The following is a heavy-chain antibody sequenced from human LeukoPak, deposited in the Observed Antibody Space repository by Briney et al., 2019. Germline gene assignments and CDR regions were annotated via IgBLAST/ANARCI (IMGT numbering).Heavy chain of an antibody. V-gene: IGHV4-59*01. D-gene: IGHD2-15*01. CDR1: GGSITSYY. CDR3: VRSKSGAYGWFDP. Sequence: SETLSLTCTVSGGSITSYYWSWIRQPPGEGLEWIGYIYYSGPTNYNPSLKSRVTISVDTSKNQFSLKVNSVTAADTAVYYCVRSKSGAYGWFDPWGQGTLVTVSS. CDR2: IYYSGPT. J-gene: IGHJ5*02.